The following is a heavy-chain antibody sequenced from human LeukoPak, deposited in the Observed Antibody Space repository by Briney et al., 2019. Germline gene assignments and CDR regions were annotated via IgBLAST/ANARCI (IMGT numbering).Heavy chain of an antibody. J-gene: IGHJ4*02. D-gene: IGHD6-25*01. V-gene: IGHV4-39*01. CDR1: GGSISSSSYY. Sequence: PSGTLSLTCTVSGGSISSSSYYWGWIRQPPGKGLEWIGSIYYSGSNYYNPSLTSRGPISGDTSKNQFSLKLSSVTAADTAVYYCEGRPRTYYFDYWGQGTLVTVSS. CDR3: EGRPRTYYFDY. CDR2: IYYSGSN.